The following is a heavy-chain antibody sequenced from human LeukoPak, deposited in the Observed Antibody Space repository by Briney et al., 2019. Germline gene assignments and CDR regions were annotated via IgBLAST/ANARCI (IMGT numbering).Heavy chain of an antibody. V-gene: IGHV3-53*01. Sequence: GGSLRLSCAASGFTVSSNYMSWVRQAPGKGLEWVSVIYSGGSTYHADSVKGRFTISRDNSKNTLYLQMNSLRAEDTAVYYCARDPQTTYGSGSYESHWGQGTLVTVSS. J-gene: IGHJ4*02. D-gene: IGHD3-10*01. CDR1: GFTVSSNY. CDR2: IYSGGST. CDR3: ARDPQTTYGSGSYESH.